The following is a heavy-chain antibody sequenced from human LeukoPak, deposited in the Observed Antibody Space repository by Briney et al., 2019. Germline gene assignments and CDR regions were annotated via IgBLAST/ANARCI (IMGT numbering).Heavy chain of an antibody. CDR1: GGSISRYY. D-gene: IGHD1-26*01. CDR3: ARYYSGSYGFDY. V-gene: IGHV4-59*04. J-gene: IGHJ4*02. Sequence: SETRSLTCTVSGGSISRYYWSWLRHPTGKALECLGYLYYSESTYYNPSLKSRVTMSVDTSKNQFSLKLSSVTAADTAVYYCARYYSGSYGFDYWGQGALVTVSS. CDR2: LYYSEST.